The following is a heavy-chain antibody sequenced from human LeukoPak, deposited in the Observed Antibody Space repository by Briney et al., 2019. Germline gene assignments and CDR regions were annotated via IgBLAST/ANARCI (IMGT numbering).Heavy chain of an antibody. CDR1: GFTFSTYS. CDR2: ISSSSSII. D-gene: IGHD6-13*01. V-gene: IGHV3-48*01. CDR3: ASARGKTTAGTIDY. Sequence: GGSLRLSCAASGFTFSTYSMNWVRQAPGKGLEWVSYISSSSSIIKYADSVKGRFTISRDNAKNSLYLQMNSLRAGDTAVYYCASARGKTTAGTIDYWGQGTLVTVSS. J-gene: IGHJ4*02.